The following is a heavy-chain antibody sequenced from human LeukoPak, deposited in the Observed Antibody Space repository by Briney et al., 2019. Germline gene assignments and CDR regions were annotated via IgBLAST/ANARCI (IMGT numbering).Heavy chain of an antibody. CDR3: ARAENWDLLRY. D-gene: IGHD1-26*01. J-gene: IGHJ4*02. V-gene: IGHV1-2*02. Sequence: ASVKVSCKASGYIFTDYHINWVRQAPGQGLEWMGWINPNNGGTNFARRFQGRVTMTRDTTISTAYMELSRLRSDDTAVYYCARAENWDLLRYWGQGILVTVSS. CDR1: GYIFTDYH. CDR2: INPNNGGT.